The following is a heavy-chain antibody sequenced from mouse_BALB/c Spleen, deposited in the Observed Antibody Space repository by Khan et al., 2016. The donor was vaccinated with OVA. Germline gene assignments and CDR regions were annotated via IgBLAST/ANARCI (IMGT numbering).Heavy chain of an antibody. CDR1: GDSITSGY. CDR2: MIYTGYT. J-gene: IGHJ3*01. Sequence: EVKLEVSGPSLVKPSQTLSLTCSVTGDSITSGYWSWIRKFPGNKLEYMGYMIYTGYTDYNPCLKSRLAITRHTSKNQYYLQLNSVTTEDTATYYCARSTYRYAFAYWGQGTLVTVSA. CDR3: ARSTYRYAFAY. D-gene: IGHD2-14*01. V-gene: IGHV3-8*02.